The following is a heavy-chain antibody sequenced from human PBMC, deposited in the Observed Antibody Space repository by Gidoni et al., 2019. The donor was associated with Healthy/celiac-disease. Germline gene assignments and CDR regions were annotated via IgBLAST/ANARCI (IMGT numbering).Heavy chain of an antibody. CDR2: IYHSGST. J-gene: IGHJ4*02. V-gene: IGHV4-31*03. CDR3: ARAGSGWTEVDY. CDR1: GGSISSGGYY. D-gene: IGHD3-10*01. Sequence: QVQLQESGPGLVKPSQTLSLTCTVSGGSISSGGYYWSWIRQHPGKCLEWIGYIYHSGSTYYNPSLKSRVTISVDTSKNQFSLKLSSVTAADTAVYYCARAGSGWTEVDYWGQGTLVTVSS.